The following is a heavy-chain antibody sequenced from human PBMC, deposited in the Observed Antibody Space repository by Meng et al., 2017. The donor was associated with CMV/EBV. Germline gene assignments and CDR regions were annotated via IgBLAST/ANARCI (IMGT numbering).Heavy chain of an antibody. CDR1: GDTFSSYA. CDR3: ARVIVVPAVIPLYYYYGMDV. J-gene: IGHJ6*02. V-gene: IGHV1-69*05. Sequence: SVKVSCKASGDTFSSYAISWVRQAPGQGLEWMGGIIPIFGTANYAQKFQGRVTITTDESTSTAYMELSSLRSEDTAVYYCARVIVVPAVIPLYYYYGMDVWGQGTTVTVSS. D-gene: IGHD2-2*02. CDR2: IIPIFGTA.